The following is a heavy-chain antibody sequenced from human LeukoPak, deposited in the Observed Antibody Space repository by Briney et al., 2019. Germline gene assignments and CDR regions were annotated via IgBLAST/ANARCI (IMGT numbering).Heavy chain of an antibody. CDR3: AKEGGYNSHYFDY. V-gene: IGHV3-23*01. D-gene: IGHD5-24*01. CDR2: ISGSGGST. J-gene: IGHJ4*02. Sequence: PSETLSLTCAVSGGSISSSNWWSWVRQAPGKGLEWVSAISGSGGSTYYADSVKGRFTISRGNSKNTLYLQMNSLRAEDTAVYYCAKEGGYNSHYFDYWGQGTLVTVSS. CDR1: GGSISSSN.